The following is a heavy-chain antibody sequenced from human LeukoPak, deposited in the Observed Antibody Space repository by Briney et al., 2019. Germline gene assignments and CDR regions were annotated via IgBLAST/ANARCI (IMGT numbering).Heavy chain of an antibody. CDR3: ARDSNPPPAGYGLDV. D-gene: IGHD1-1*01. CDR2: ISSSSSYI. J-gene: IGHJ6*02. CDR1: GFTFSSYG. V-gene: IGHV3-21*01. Sequence: GGSLRLSCAASGFTFSSYGMNWVRQAPGKGLEWVSSISSSSSYIYYADSVKGRFTISRDNAKNSLYLQMNSLRAEDTAVYYCARDSNPPPAGYGLDVWGQGTTVTVSS.